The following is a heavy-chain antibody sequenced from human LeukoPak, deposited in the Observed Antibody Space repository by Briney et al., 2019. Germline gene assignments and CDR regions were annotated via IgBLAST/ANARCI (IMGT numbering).Heavy chain of an antibody. V-gene: IGHV4-59*08. J-gene: IGHJ5*02. CDR3: ARHEMEGWFDP. D-gene: IGHD2-8*01. CDR1: GGSISSYY. Sequence: PSETLSLTCTVSGGSISSYYWSWIRQSPGKGLEWIGYIYYSGSTNYNPSLKSRVTISVDTSKNQSSLKLSSVTAADTVVYYCARHEMEGWFDPWGQGTLVTVSS. CDR2: IYYSGST.